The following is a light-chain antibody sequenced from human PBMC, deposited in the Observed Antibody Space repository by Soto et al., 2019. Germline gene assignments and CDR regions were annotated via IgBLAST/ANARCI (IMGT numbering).Light chain of an antibody. V-gene: IGLV1-51*01. Sequence: QSVLAQPPSVSAAPGQKGTISCSGSSSNSGNNYVSWYQQLPGTATKLLIYDNNKRPSGIPDRFSGSKSGTSATLGITGLQTGDEADYYCGTWDSSLSAYYVFGTGTKVTLL. CDR3: GTWDSSLSAYYV. CDR1: SSNSGNNY. CDR2: DNN. J-gene: IGLJ1*01.